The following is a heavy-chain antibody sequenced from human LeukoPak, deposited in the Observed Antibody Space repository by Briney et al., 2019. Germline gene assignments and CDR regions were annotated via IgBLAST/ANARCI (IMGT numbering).Heavy chain of an antibody. Sequence: ASVKVSCKASGYTFTSYYMHWVRQAPGQGLEWMGIINPSGGSTSYAQKFQGRVTMTRDTSTSTVYMELSSLRSEDTAVYYCARGQAVAGTPYYFDYWGQGTLVTVSS. J-gene: IGHJ4*02. CDR3: ARGQAVAGTPYYFDY. V-gene: IGHV1-46*01. D-gene: IGHD6-19*01. CDR2: INPSGGST. CDR1: GYTFTSYY.